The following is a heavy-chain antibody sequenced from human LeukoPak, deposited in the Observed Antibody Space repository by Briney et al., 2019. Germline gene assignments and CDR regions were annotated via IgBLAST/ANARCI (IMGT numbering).Heavy chain of an antibody. V-gene: IGHV1-2*02. CDR1: GYTFTGYY. CDR2: INPNSGGT. D-gene: IGHD2-2*01. J-gene: IGHJ4*02. Sequence: VSVKVSCKASGYTFTGYYTHWVRQAPGQGLEWMGWINPNSGGTNYAQKFQGRVTMTRDTSISTAYMELSRLRSDDTAVYYCARARRYCSSTSCYGDHYYWGQGTLVTVSS. CDR3: ARARRYCSSTSCYGDHYY.